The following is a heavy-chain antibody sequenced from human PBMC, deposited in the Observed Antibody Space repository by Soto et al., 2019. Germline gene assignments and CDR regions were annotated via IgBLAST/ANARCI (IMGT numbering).Heavy chain of an antibody. CDR3: ARDLGIQRWRDY. Sequence: QVQLVQSGAEVKKPGSSVKVSCKASGGTFSSYTISWVRQAPGQGLEWMGRIIPILGIANYAQKFQGRVTITADKSTSTAYMELSSLRSEDTAVYYCARDLGIQRWRDYWGQGTLVTVSS. CDR1: GGTFSSYT. V-gene: IGHV1-69*08. CDR2: IIPILGIA. D-gene: IGHD5-18*01. J-gene: IGHJ4*02.